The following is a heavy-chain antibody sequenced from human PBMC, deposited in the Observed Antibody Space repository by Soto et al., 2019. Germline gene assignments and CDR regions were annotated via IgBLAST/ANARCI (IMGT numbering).Heavy chain of an antibody. J-gene: IGHJ4*02. CDR2: IYYSGST. CDR3: ARGGGPTYYFEY. CDR1: CGSISSGDYY. D-gene: IGHD3-16*01. Sequence: SETLSLTCTVSCGSISSGDYYCSWIRQPPGKGLELIGYIYYSGSTYYNPSLKSRVTISVDTSKNKFSLKLSSVTAADTAVYYCARGGGPTYYFEYWAQGTVVTVSS. V-gene: IGHV4-30-4*01.